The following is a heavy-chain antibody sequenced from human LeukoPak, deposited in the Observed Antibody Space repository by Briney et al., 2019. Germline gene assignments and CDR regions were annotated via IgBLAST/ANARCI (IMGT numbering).Heavy chain of an antibody. V-gene: IGHV3-23*01. J-gene: IGHJ4*02. CDR2: ISGSGGST. Sequence: PGGSLRLSCAASGFTFSSYAMSWVRQAPGKGLEWVSAISGSGGSTYYADSVKGRFTISRDNSKNTLYLQMNSLRAEDTAVYYCAKDRPTSYGGNSLPDYWGQGTLVTVSS. CDR1: GFTFSSYA. CDR3: AKDRPTSYGGNSLPDY. D-gene: IGHD4-23*01.